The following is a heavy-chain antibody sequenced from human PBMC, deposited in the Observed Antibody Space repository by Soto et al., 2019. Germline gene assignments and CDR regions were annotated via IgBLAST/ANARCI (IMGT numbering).Heavy chain of an antibody. CDR3: AREYCSCSSCYYLDY. D-gene: IGHD2-15*01. CDR1: GFTFSSYA. V-gene: IGHV3-30-3*01. CDR2: ISYAGSNK. Sequence: VQLVESGGGVVQPGRSLRLSCAASGFTFSSYAMHWVRQAPGKGLERVAVISYAGSNKDYADSVKGRFTITRDNSKNTMYLHMNSLRTEDTAVYYCAREYCSCSSCYYLDYWGQGTLVTVSS. J-gene: IGHJ4*02.